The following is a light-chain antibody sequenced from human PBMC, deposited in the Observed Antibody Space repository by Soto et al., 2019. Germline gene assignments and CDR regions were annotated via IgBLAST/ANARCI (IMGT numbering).Light chain of an antibody. J-gene: IGLJ2*01. Sequence: QSVLTQPPSVSGAPGKRVTISCTGRSSNIGAGYAVHWYQQLPGTAPKLLIYGNSNRPSGVPDRFSGSKSGTSASLAITGLQAEDEADYYCQSYDSSLSGSVVFGGVTKLTGL. V-gene: IGLV1-40*01. CDR2: GNS. CDR3: QSYDSSLSGSVV. CDR1: SSNIGAGYA.